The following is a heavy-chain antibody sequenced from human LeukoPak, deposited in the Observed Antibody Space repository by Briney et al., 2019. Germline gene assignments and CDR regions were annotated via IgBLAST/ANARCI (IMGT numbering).Heavy chain of an antibody. D-gene: IGHD1-26*01. CDR1: GFTFRSYA. J-gene: IGHJ4*02. CDR3: AKGLYSGSYDGFAS. V-gene: IGHV3-23*01. CDR2: ISGSGGST. Sequence: GGSLRLSCAASGFTFRSYAMSWVRQAPGKGLEWVSVISGSGGSTYYADSVKGRFTISRDNSKNTLYLQMNSLRAEDTAVYYCAKGLYSGSYDGFASWGQGALVTVSS.